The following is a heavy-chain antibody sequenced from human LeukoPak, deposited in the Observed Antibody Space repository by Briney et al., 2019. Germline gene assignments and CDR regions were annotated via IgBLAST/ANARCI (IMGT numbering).Heavy chain of an antibody. D-gene: IGHD6-19*01. V-gene: IGHV3-30*03. CDR1: GVTLSSYG. Sequence: GRSLRLSCEASGVTLSSYGVHWVRQAPGKGLEWVAVISYDGNNKDYGASVKGRFTISRDNSKNTVFLQMNSLRPEDAALYYCARDYSSGWLFDLWGRGTLVTVSS. CDR2: ISYDGNNK. CDR3: ARDYSSGWLFDL. J-gene: IGHJ2*01.